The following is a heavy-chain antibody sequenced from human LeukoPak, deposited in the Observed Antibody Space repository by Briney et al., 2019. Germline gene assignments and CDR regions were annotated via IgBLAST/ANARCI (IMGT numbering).Heavy chain of an antibody. CDR1: GFTFSTYW. Sequence: GGSLRLSCAASGFTFSTYWMSWVRQAPGKGLEWVSSISSSSIYIFYAGSVKGRFTISRDNAKNSLYLQMNSLRADDTAVYYCARDSSSEMYNRSSDYYYGMDVRGQGTTVTVSS. V-gene: IGHV3-21*01. CDR3: ARDSSSEMYNRSSDYYYGMDV. CDR2: ISSSSIYI. J-gene: IGHJ6*02. D-gene: IGHD6-6*01.